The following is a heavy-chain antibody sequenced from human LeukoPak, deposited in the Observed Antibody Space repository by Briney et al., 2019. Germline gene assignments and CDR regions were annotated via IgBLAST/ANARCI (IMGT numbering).Heavy chain of an antibody. Sequence: GGSLRLSCAASGFTFTNYWMSWVRQAPGKGLEWVANIKQDGSEKYYVDSVKGRFTISRDNAKNSLYLQMNSLRAEDTAVYYCAREVGYYYFDYWGQGTLVTVSS. CDR2: IKQDGSEK. J-gene: IGHJ4*02. CDR3: AREVGYYYFDY. D-gene: IGHD1-26*01. V-gene: IGHV3-7*01. CDR1: GFTFTNYW.